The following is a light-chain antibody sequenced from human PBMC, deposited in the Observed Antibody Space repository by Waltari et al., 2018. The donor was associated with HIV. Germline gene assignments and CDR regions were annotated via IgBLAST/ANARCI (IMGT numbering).Light chain of an antibody. CDR1: NSNIGNNF. CDR2: DSN. CDR3: GTWDTVLSVVV. J-gene: IGLJ3*02. V-gene: IGLV1-51*01. Sequence: QSVLTQPPSVSAAPGQRLTISCSGSNSNIGNNFVSWYQHVPGTAPKLIIFDSNRRPSGIPDRCSVSQSGASATLAIAGLQTGDEAHYYCGTWDTVLSVVVFGGGTKLTVL.